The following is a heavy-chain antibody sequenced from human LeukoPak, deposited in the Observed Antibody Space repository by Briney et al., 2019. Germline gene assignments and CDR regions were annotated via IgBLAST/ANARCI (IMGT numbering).Heavy chain of an antibody. CDR1: GYTFTSYA. J-gene: IGHJ4*02. V-gene: IGHV1-3*01. CDR3: ARSYCSGGSCYPDY. Sequence: ASVKVSCKASGYTFTSYAMHSVRQAPGQRLEGMGWINAGNGNTKYSQKFQGRVTITRDTSASTAYMELSSLRSEDTAVYYCARSYCSGGSCYPDYWGQGTLVTVSS. D-gene: IGHD2-15*01. CDR2: INAGNGNT.